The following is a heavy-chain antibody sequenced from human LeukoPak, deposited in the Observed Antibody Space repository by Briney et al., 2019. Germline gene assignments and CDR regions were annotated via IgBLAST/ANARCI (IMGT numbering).Heavy chain of an antibody. D-gene: IGHD4-11*01. V-gene: IGHV1-2*02. CDR3: ARLQFYYYYMDV. CDR1: GYTFTGYY. CDR2: INPNSGGT. J-gene: IGHJ6*03. Sequence: ASVKVSRKASGYTFTGYYMHWVRQAPGQGLEWMGWINPNSGGTNYAQKFQGRVTMTRDTSISTAYMELSRLRSDDTAVYYCARLQFYYYYMDVWGKGTTVTVSS.